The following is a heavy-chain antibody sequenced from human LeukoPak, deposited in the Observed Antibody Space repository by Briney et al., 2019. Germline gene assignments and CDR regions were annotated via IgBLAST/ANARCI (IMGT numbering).Heavy chain of an antibody. CDR2: INHSGST. Sequence: SETLSLTCAVYGGSFSGYYWSWIRQPPGKGLEWIGEINHSGSTNYNPSLKSRVTISVDTSKIQFSLKLSSVTAADTAVYYCARGRSYYYDSSGYYYLDYWGQGTLVTISS. CDR3: ARGRSYYYDSSGYYYLDY. D-gene: IGHD3-22*01. CDR1: GGSFSGYY. V-gene: IGHV4-34*01. J-gene: IGHJ4*02.